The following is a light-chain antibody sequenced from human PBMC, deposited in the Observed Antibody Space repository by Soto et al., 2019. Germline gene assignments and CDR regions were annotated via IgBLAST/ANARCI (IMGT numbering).Light chain of an antibody. CDR3: QQRSNWPT. J-gene: IGKJ1*01. V-gene: IGKV3-11*01. CDR2: DAS. Sequence: EIVMTQSPSTLSVSPGERATLSCRASQSFSSYLAWYQQKPGQTPRLLIYDASNRATGIPARFSGSGSGTDFTLTISSLEPEDFAVYYCQQRSNWPTFGQGTKVE. CDR1: QSFSSY.